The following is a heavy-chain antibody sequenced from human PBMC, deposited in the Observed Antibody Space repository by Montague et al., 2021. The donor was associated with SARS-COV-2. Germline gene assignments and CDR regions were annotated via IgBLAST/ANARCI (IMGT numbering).Heavy chain of an antibody. Sequence: SETLSLTCSVSGDSITNHYWSWIRQPAGKGLERIGRMHFTGKTNFSPFFSSRLTMSADTPKNQFSLKLTSVTAADTAIYFCARDRFDFGAGRQGTIDFWGQGTLVTVTS. V-gene: IGHV4-4*07. CDR3: ARDRFDFGAGRQGTIDF. CDR1: GDSITNHY. CDR2: MHFTGKT. D-gene: IGHD3-10*01. J-gene: IGHJ4*02.